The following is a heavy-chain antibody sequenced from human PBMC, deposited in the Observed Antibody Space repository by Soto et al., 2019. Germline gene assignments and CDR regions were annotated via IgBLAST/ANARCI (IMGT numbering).Heavy chain of an antibody. CDR2: IKQDGSEK. CDR1: GFTFSSYW. V-gene: IGHV3-7*01. D-gene: IGHD6-13*01. CDR3: ARVLSSSWYGHYYYGMDV. Sequence: PGGSLRLSCAASGFTFSSYWMSWVRQAPGKGLEWVANIKQDGSEKYYVGSVKGRFTISRDNAKNSLYLQMNSLRAEDTAVYYCARVLSSSWYGHYYYGMDVWGQGTTVTVSS. J-gene: IGHJ6*02.